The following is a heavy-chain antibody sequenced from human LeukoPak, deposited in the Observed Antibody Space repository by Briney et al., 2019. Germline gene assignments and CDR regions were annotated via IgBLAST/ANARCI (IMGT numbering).Heavy chain of an antibody. CDR3: ARDPPAGYSYEYYFDY. V-gene: IGHV1-46*01. CDR1: GYTFTSYY. Sequence: ASVKVSCKASGYTFTSYYMHWVRQAPGQGLEWMGIINPSGGSTSYAQKFQGRVTMTRDTSTSTVYMELSSLRSEDTAVYYCARDPPAGYSYEYYFDYWGQGTLVTVSS. CDR2: INPSGGST. J-gene: IGHJ4*02. D-gene: IGHD5-18*01.